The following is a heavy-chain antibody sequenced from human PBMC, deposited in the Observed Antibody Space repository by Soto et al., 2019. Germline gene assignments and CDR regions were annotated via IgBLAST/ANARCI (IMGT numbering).Heavy chain of an antibody. J-gene: IGHJ4*02. V-gene: IGHV3-30*18. Sequence: HPGGSLRLSCTASGFSFNNYAMHWVRQAPGKGLEWVAVISYDGSYKYFPDSVKGRFTISRDNSKNMVYLQMDSLRPDDTAVYYCAKDRAVRGVTSFDYWGQGTLVTVSS. D-gene: IGHD3-10*01. CDR2: ISYDGSYK. CDR3: AKDRAVRGVTSFDY. CDR1: GFSFNNYA.